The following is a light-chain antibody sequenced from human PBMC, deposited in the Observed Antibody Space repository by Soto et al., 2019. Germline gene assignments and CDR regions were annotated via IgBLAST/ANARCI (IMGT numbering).Light chain of an antibody. J-gene: IGLJ1*01. CDR2: GNN. V-gene: IGLV1-40*01. CDR1: STNIGAGNG. Sequence: QSVLTQPPSVSGSPGQRVSISCTGSSTNIGAGNGVHWYQQRPGTAPKLLIVGNNIRPSGVPDRFSASRSGTSASLAITGLEPEAEGDDYYQSYAITLSARWVFGTGTKLTVL. CDR3: QSYAITLSARWV.